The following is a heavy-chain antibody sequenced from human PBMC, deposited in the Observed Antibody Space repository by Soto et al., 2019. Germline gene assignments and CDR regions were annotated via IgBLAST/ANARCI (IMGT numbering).Heavy chain of an antibody. Sequence: PGGSLRLSCGASGFTFTRYIMNWVRQSPGKGLEWVSSISSTTNYIYYGDSMKGRFTISRDNAKNSLYLEMNSLRAEDTAVYYCARESEDLTSNFDYWGQGTLVTVSS. V-gene: IGHV3-21*06. CDR2: ISSTTNYI. J-gene: IGHJ4*02. CDR3: ARESEDLTSNFDY. CDR1: GFTFTRYI.